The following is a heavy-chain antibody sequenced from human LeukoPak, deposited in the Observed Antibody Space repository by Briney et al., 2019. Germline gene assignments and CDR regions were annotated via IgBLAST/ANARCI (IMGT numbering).Heavy chain of an antibody. CDR2: ISSSSTYI. V-gene: IGHV3-21*01. D-gene: IGHD5-24*01. J-gene: IGHJ4*02. Sequence: GGSLRLSCAASGFTFSNYSMNWVRQAPGKGLEWVSSISSSSTYIYYADSVKGRFTISRDNAKNSLYLQINSLRVGDTAVYYCARDRGLVEMATKDYWGQGTLVTVSS. CDR1: GFTFSNYS. CDR3: ARDRGLVEMATKDY.